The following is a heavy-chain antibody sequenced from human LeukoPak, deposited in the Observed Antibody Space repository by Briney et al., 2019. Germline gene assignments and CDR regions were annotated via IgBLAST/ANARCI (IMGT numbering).Heavy chain of an antibody. CDR1: GGSISSSNW. D-gene: IGHD3-10*01. CDR2: IYHSGST. CDR3: ARDYYGSGRALDY. Sequence: TLSLTCAVSGGSISSSNWWSWVRQPPGKGLEWIGEIYHSGSTNYNPSLKSRVTISVDKSKNQFSLKLSSVTAADSAVYYCARDYYGSGRALDYWGQGTLVTVSS. V-gene: IGHV4-4*02. J-gene: IGHJ4*02.